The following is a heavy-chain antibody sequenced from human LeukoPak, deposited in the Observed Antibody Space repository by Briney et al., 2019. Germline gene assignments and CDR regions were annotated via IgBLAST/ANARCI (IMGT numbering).Heavy chain of an antibody. V-gene: IGHV3-23*01. Sequence: PGGSLRLSCAASGFPFSINAMSWVRQAPGKGLEWVSGISGTGGGTFHADSVKGRFSISRDDSINTLYLQMSSLRAEDTAVYYCARFRGSGSHTLYSFDYWGQGSLVTVSS. CDR1: GFPFSINA. J-gene: IGHJ4*02. D-gene: IGHD3-10*01. CDR3: ARFRGSGSHTLYSFDY. CDR2: ISGTGGGT.